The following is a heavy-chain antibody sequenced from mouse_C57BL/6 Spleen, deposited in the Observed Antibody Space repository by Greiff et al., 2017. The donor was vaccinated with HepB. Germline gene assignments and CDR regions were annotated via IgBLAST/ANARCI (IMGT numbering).Heavy chain of an antibody. D-gene: IGHD2-3*01. V-gene: IGHV1-69*01. CDR2: IDPSDSYT. CDR3: AIGGDGYGAY. CDR1: GYTFTSYW. Sequence: QVQLQQPGAELVMPGASVKLSCKASGYTFTSYWMHWVKQRPGQGLVWIGEIDPSDSYTNYNQKFKGKSTLTVDKSSSTAYMQLSSLTSEDSAVYYCAIGGDGYGAYWGQGTLVTVSA. J-gene: IGHJ3*01.